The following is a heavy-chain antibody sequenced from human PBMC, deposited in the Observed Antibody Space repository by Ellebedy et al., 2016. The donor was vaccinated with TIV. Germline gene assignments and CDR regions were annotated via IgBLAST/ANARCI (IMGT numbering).Heavy chain of an antibody. Sequence: GESLKISCAASGFTFSSYGMHWVRQAPGKGLEWVTVISYDGSNKYYADSVKGRFTISRDNSKNTLYLQMNSLGAEDTALYYCAKSYYGSGSYIDYWGQGILVTVSS. V-gene: IGHV3-30*18. J-gene: IGHJ4*02. CDR3: AKSYYGSGSYIDY. CDR2: ISYDGSNK. CDR1: GFTFSSYG. D-gene: IGHD3-10*01.